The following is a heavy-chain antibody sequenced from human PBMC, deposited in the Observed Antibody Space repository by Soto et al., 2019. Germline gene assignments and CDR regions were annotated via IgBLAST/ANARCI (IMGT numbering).Heavy chain of an antibody. Sequence: SETLSLTCAVSGYSISSGYYWGWIRQPPGKGLEWIGSIYHSGSTNYNPSLKSRVTISVDTSKNQFSLKLSSVTATDTDVYYCARDKCDFWSGLSSIDYWGQGTLVTVSS. D-gene: IGHD3-3*01. J-gene: IGHJ4*02. CDR3: ARDKCDFWSGLSSIDY. CDR1: GYSISSGYY. V-gene: IGHV4-38-2*02. CDR2: IYHSGST.